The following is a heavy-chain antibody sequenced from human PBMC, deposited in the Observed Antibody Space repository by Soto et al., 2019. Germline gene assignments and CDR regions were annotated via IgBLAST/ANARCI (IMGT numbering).Heavy chain of an antibody. Sequence: GGSLRLSCAASGFTFSSYSMNWVRQAPGKGLEWVSYISSSSSTIYYADSVKGRFTISRDNAKNSLYLQMNSLRAEDTAVYYCASAYYDFWSGYYSYMDVWGKGTTVTVSS. CDR1: GFTFSSYS. V-gene: IGHV3-48*01. J-gene: IGHJ6*03. CDR3: ASAYYDFWSGYYSYMDV. CDR2: ISSSSSTI. D-gene: IGHD3-3*01.